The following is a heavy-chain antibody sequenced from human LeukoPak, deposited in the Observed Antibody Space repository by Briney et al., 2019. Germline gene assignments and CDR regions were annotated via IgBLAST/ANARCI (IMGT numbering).Heavy chain of an antibody. D-gene: IGHD3-10*01. Sequence: GGALRLSRVTSRLSLSSYAMTWVRQPPGKGVEGVAGICVRGGKPYYAHPAKERFIISRENSKTTLFLQCDILGAGDSAGFYCAKDGTNYGLGTSVDNWGQGTLVTVSS. CDR3: AKDGTNYGLGTSVDN. V-gene: IGHV3-23*01. J-gene: IGHJ4*02. CDR2: ICVRGGKP. CDR1: RLSLSSYA.